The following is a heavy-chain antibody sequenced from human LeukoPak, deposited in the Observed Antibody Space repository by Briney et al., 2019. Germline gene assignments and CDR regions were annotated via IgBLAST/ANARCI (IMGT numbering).Heavy chain of an antibody. CDR1: GYSFTSYW. Sequence: PGESLKISCKGSGYSFTSYWIAWVRQMPGKGLEWMGIVNPADSDTRYSPSFQGHVTISADKSISTAYLQWSSLKASDTAMYYCARHQYYYDSSGYDYWGQGTLVTVSS. CDR2: VNPADSDT. D-gene: IGHD3-22*01. CDR3: ARHQYYYDSSGYDY. V-gene: IGHV5-51*01. J-gene: IGHJ4*02.